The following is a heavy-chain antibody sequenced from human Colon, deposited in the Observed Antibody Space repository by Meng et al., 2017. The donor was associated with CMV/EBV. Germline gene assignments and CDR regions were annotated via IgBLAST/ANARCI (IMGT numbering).Heavy chain of an antibody. CDR2: IFHTGTT. V-gene: IGHV4-30-4*08. CDR3: ARGPFAPHLRYFDY. J-gene: IGHJ4*02. CDR1: AASITGDYY. Sequence: QVQLQPDGPGLVNPSLTLSLPCTFAAASITGDYYWNWIRQSPEKGPEWIGYIFHTGTTHYNPSLESRVIISIDTSKNQFSLRLNSVNAADTAVYYCARGPFAPHLRYFDYWGRGTLVTVSS.